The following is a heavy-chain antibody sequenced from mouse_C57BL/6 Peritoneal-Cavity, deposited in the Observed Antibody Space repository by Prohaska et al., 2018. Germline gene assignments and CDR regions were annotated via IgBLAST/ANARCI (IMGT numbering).Heavy chain of an antibody. CDR2: MLPGRCST. V-gene: IGHV1-9*01. CDR3: AGGYPAWFAY. CDR1: LTGHW. J-gene: IGHJ3*01. D-gene: IGHD2-2*01. Sequence: LTGHWLAWVKQRPGNGLEWIGEMLPGRCSTNDNEKFKGKATFTAYTSSNTAYRQLSSLTTEDCAIYYCAGGYPAWFAYWCQGTLVTVSA.